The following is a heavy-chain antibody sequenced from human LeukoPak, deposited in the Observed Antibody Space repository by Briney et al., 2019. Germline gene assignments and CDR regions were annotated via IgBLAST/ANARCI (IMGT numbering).Heavy chain of an antibody. CDR2: INPNSGGT. CDR3: ARDLRPSSGWFDP. CDR1: GYTFTAYY. V-gene: IGHV1-2*02. J-gene: IGHJ5*02. D-gene: IGHD2-2*01. Sequence: ASVTVSCKASGYTFTAYYMHWVRQAPGQGLEWMGWINPNSGGTNYAQKFQDRVTMTRDTSISTAYMELSRLRSDDTAVYYCARDLRPSSGWFDPWGQGTLGTVSA.